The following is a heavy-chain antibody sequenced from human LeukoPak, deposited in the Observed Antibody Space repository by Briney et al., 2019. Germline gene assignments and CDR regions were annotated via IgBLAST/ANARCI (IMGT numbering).Heavy chain of an antibody. Sequence: GASVKVSCKASGYTFTSYAMHWVRQAPGQRLEWMGWINAGNGNTKYSQEFQGRVTITRDTSTSTAYMELRSLRSDDTAVYYCARVTYYYGSGSYLVQPFDYWGQGTLVTVSS. V-gene: IGHV1-3*01. CDR3: ARVTYYYGSGSYLVQPFDY. D-gene: IGHD3-10*01. CDR1: GYTFTSYA. J-gene: IGHJ4*02. CDR2: INAGNGNT.